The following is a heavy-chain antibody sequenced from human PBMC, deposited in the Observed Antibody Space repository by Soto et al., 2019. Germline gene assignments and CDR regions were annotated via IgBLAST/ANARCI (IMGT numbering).Heavy chain of an antibody. Sequence: QVQLVQSGAEVKKPGASVKVSCKASGYTFTSYGISWVRQAPGQGLEWMGWISAYNGNTNYAQKLQGRVTMTTDTSTSTAYRELRSLRSDDTAVYYCARDGEVAVAGTYYGMDVWGQGTTVTVSS. CDR3: ARDGEVAVAGTYYGMDV. CDR1: GYTFTSYG. J-gene: IGHJ6*02. V-gene: IGHV1-18*01. CDR2: ISAYNGNT. D-gene: IGHD6-19*01.